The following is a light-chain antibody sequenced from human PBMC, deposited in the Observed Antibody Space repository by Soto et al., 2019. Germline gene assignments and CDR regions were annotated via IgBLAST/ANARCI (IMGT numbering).Light chain of an antibody. CDR1: SSDVGSYNL. V-gene: IGLV2-23*02. CDR2: EVS. J-gene: IGLJ1*01. Sequence: QSVLTQPASVSGSPGQSITISCTGTSSDVGSYNLVSWYQQHPGKAPKLMIYEVSKRPSGVSNRFSGSKSGNTASLTISGLQAEDEADYYCCSYAGSSTFFYVFVTGTKVTV. CDR3: CSYAGSSTFFYV.